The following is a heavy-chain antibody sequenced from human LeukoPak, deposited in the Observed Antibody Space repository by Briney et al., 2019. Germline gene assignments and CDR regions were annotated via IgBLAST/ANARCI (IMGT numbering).Heavy chain of an antibody. Sequence: GRSLRLSCTASGFTFDDYAMHWVRQAPGKGLEWVAVISYDGSNKYYADSVKGRFTISRDNSKNTLYLQMNSLRAEDTAAYYCARGGGYGDYEMGAFDIWGQGTMVTVSS. CDR1: GFTFDDYA. V-gene: IGHV3-30-3*01. CDR2: ISYDGSNK. J-gene: IGHJ3*02. CDR3: ARGGGYGDYEMGAFDI. D-gene: IGHD4-17*01.